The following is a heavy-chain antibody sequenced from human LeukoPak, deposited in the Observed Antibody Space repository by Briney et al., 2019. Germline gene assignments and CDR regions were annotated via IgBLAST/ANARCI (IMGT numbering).Heavy chain of an antibody. CDR1: GFTFSSYG. J-gene: IGHJ4*02. CDR2: ISSSTI. CDR3: AREDIVVVVAATSFDY. D-gene: IGHD2-15*01. V-gene: IGHV3-48*01. Sequence: GGSLRLSCAASGFTFSSYGMNWVRQAPGKGLEWISYISSSTIYYADSVKGRFTISRDNSKNTLYLQMNSLRAEDTAVYYCAREDIVVVVAATSFDYWGQGTLVTVSS.